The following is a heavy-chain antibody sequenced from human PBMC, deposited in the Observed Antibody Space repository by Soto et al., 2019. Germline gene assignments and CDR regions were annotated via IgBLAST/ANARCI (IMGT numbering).Heavy chain of an antibody. J-gene: IGHJ5*02. Sequence: ASVKVSCKASGYTFSSFGFSWMRQAPGQGLEWMGWIYIDDTKYAQNFQGRVTMTTDTSTSTVYMELRSLRSDDTAVYYCARQRSVVVTPWWFDPWGQGTLVTVSS. CDR3: ARQRSVVVTPWWFDP. CDR1: GYTFSSFG. V-gene: IGHV1-18*01. D-gene: IGHD2-15*01. CDR2: IYIDDT.